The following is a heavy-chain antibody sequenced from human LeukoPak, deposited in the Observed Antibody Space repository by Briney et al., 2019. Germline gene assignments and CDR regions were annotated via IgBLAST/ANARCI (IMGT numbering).Heavy chain of an antibody. D-gene: IGHD2-2*01. CDR3: QTQYCSSTSCYGPYFDY. Sequence: GGSLRLSCAASGFTFSSYGMHWVRQAPGKGLEWVAVIRYDGSNKYYADSVKGRFTISRDNSKNTLYLQMNSLRAEDTAVYYCQTQYCSSTSCYGPYFDYWGQGTLVTVSS. J-gene: IGHJ4*02. CDR1: GFTFSSYG. V-gene: IGHV3-30*02. CDR2: IRYDGSNK.